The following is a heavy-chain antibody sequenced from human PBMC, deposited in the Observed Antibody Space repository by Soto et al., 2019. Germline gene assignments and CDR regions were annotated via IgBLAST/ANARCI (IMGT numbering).Heavy chain of an antibody. V-gene: IGHV4-30-4*01. CDR2: IYYSGST. CDR3: ARHLAATVVAPFDY. CDR1: GGSISSGDYY. D-gene: IGHD2-15*01. J-gene: IGHJ4*02. Sequence: PSETLSLTCTVSGGSISSGDYYWSWIRQPPGKGLEWIGYIYYSGSTYYDPSLKSRVTISVDTSKSQFSLRLSSVTATDTALYYCARHLAATVVAPFDYWGQGTLVTVSS.